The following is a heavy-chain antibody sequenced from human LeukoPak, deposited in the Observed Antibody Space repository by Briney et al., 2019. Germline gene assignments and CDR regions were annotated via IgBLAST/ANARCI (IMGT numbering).Heavy chain of an antibody. CDR2: ICYSGST. J-gene: IGHJ5*02. Sequence: KPSETLSLTCTVSGGSISSSSYYWGWIRQPPGKGLEWIGSICYSGSTFYNPSLKSRVPLSVDTSKNQSSLKLSSVTAADTAVYYCARSENYIPEDWFDLWAQGTLVTVSS. D-gene: IGHD5-24*01. CDR1: GGSISSSSYY. V-gene: IGHV4-39*01. CDR3: ARSENYIPEDWFDL.